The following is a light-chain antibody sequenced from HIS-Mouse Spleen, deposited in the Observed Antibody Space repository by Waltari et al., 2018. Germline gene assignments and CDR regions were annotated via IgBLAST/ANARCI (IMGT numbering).Light chain of an antibody. V-gene: IGKV3-15*01. Sequence: EIVMTQSPATLSVSPGERATLSCRASQSVSSNLAWYQQKPGQAPRLLIYAASSLQSGVPSRFSGSGSGTDFTLTISSLQPEDFATYYCQQANSFPPFTFGPGTKVDIK. CDR1: QSVSSN. CDR3: QQANSFPPFT. J-gene: IGKJ3*01. CDR2: AAS.